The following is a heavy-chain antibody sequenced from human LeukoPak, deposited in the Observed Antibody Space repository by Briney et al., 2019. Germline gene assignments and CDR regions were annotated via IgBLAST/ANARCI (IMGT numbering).Heavy chain of an antibody. V-gene: IGHV3-23*01. D-gene: IGHD5-18*01. Sequence: PGGSLRLSCAASGFTFSSYAMSWVRQAPGKGLEWVSGFSVSDGRTFYADSVKGRFTISRDNSKNTLYVQMNSLRPEDTAVYYCARRDTPMRNGMDVWGQGTTVAVSS. J-gene: IGHJ6*02. CDR1: GFTFSSYA. CDR2: FSVSDGRT. CDR3: ARRDTPMRNGMDV.